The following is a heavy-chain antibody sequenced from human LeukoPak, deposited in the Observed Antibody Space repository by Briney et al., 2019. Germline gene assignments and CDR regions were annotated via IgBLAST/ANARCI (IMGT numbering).Heavy chain of an antibody. J-gene: IGHJ6*02. CDR2: IYYSGST. CDR3: ASYSSTFYFYYGMDL. D-gene: IGHD2-2*01. V-gene: IGHV4-61*01. CDR1: GGSVSSGSYY. Sequence: PSETLSLTCTVSGGSVSSGSYYWSWIRQPPGKGLEWIGYIYYSGSTNYNPSLKSRVTISVDTSKNQFSLNLSSVTPADTAVYYCASYSSTFYFYYGMDLWGQGTTVTVSS.